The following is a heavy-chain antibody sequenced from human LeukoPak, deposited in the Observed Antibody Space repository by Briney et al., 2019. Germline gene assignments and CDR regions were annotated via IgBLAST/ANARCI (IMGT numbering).Heavy chain of an antibody. D-gene: IGHD6-19*01. CDR2: KKEDGSDK. CDR1: GYTFRNYW. V-gene: IGHV3-7*03. Sequence: AGGPLRLSCAASGYTFRNYWIDGARQSPGEGLEGGANKKEDGSDKYYVDSVKGRFTISRDNAKNSLYLQMNSLRAEDTAVYYCAKSPDSSGWYYYGMDVWGQGTTVTVSS. J-gene: IGHJ6*02. CDR3: AKSPDSSGWYYYGMDV.